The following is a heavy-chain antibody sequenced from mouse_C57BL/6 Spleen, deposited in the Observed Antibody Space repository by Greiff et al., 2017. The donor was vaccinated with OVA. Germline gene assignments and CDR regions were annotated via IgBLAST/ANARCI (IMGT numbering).Heavy chain of an antibody. J-gene: IGHJ3*01. CDR3: ARHYDYNAWFAY. CDR1: GYTFTSYW. CDR2: IYPGSGST. Sequence: QVQLQQPGAELVKPGASVKMSCKASGYTFTSYWITWVKQRPGQGLEWIGDIYPGSGSTNYNEKFKSKATLTVDTSSSTAYMQLSSLTSEDSAVYYCARHYDYNAWFAYWGQGTLVTVSA. V-gene: IGHV1-55*01. D-gene: IGHD2-4*01.